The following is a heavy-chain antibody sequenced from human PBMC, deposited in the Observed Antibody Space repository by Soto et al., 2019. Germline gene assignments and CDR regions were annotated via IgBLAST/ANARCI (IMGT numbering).Heavy chain of an antibody. J-gene: IGHJ4*02. Sequence: QVQLVQSGAEVKKPGASVKVSCKASGYTFTNYAMHWVRQAPGQRLEWMGWINGGNAYTKYSQRFQGRVTITRDTSASTVDMELSSLRSEDTAVYYCAREQTPSGDSCYEYWGQGTLVTVSS. CDR3: AREQTPSGDSCYEY. CDR1: GYTFTNYA. CDR2: INGGNAYT. V-gene: IGHV1-3*01. D-gene: IGHD2-15*01.